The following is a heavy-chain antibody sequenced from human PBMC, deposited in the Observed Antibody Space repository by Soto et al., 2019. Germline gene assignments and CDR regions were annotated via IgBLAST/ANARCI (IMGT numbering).Heavy chain of an antibody. CDR3: ARDSAGQQLANWVGP. CDR2: IYHSGST. D-gene: IGHD6-13*01. Sequence: QVQLQESGPGLVKPSGTLSLTCAVSGGSISSSNWWSWVRQPPGKGLEWIGEIYHSGSTNYNPSLKGRVALAVDQSKHQFSRKLSSVTAADTAVYYCARDSAGQQLANWVGPWGQGTPVTVSS. J-gene: IGHJ5*02. CDR1: GGSISSSNW. V-gene: IGHV4-4*02.